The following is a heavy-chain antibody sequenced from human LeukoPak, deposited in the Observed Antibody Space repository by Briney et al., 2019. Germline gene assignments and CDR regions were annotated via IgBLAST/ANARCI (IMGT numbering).Heavy chain of an antibody. J-gene: IGHJ4*02. Sequence: PSETLSLTCTVSGGSIGTYYWNWIRQPPGKGLEWIGYISNTGITTYNPSLKSRVTISVDTSKSQFSLKLSSVTAADTAVYYCARSGGYSSSWSLWGQGTLVTVSS. V-gene: IGHV4-59*13. CDR1: GGSIGTYY. CDR2: ISNTGIT. CDR3: ARSGGYSSSWSL. D-gene: IGHD6-13*01.